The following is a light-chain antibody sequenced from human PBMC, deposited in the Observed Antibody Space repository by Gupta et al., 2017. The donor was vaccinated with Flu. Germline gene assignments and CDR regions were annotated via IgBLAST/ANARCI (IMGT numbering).Light chain of an antibody. V-gene: IGLV2-14*03. J-gene: IGLJ2*01. CDR2: DVS. Sequence: QSALTQPASVSGSPGQSITISCTGTSSDIGLFNYVSWYQQHPGKAPKLMIYDVSNRPSGVSNRFSGSKSGNTASLTISGLQAEDEGDYYCSSYTSSIIFIFGGGTKVTVL. CDR1: SSDIGLFNY. CDR3: SSYTSSIIFI.